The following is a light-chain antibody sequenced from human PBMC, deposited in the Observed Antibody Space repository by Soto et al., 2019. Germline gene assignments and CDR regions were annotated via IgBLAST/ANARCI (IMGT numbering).Light chain of an antibody. CDR1: QSVRSNY. CDR2: GAS. Sequence: EIVLTQSPGTLSLSPGERATLSCRASQSVRSNYLAWYQQKPGQAPRLLIYGASSSATGIPDRFSGTGSGTDFTLTISRLEPEDFAVYYCQQYGCSPYTFGQGTKLEIK. J-gene: IGKJ2*01. V-gene: IGKV3-20*01. CDR3: QQYGCSPYT.